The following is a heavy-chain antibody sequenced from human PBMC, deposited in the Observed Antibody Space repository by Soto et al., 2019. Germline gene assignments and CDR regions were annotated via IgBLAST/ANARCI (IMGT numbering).Heavy chain of an antibody. V-gene: IGHV1-18*01. Sequence: QVQLVQSGAEVKKPGASVKVSCKASGYTFTSYGIIWVRQAPGQGLEWMGWISAYNGNTNYAQKLKGRVTMTTDTATSTAYMELRSLRSDDTAVYYCERDWAAAGPFDSWGQGTLVTVSS. J-gene: IGHJ4*02. D-gene: IGHD6-13*01. CDR3: ERDWAAAGPFDS. CDR2: ISAYNGNT. CDR1: GYTFTSYG.